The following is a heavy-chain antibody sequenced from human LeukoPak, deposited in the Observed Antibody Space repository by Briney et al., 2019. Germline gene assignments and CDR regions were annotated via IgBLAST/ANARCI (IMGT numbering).Heavy chain of an antibody. V-gene: IGHV1-46*01. CDR1: GYTFTSYY. J-gene: IGHJ3*02. CDR2: INPSGGST. Sequence: ASVKVSCKASGYTFTSYYMHWVRQAPGQGLEWMGIINPSGGSTSYAQKFQGRVTMTRDMSTSTVYMELSSLRSEDTAVYYCARGACSSTSCSIGRGGDAFDIWGQGTMVTVSS. D-gene: IGHD2-2*01. CDR3: ARGACSSTSCSIGRGGDAFDI.